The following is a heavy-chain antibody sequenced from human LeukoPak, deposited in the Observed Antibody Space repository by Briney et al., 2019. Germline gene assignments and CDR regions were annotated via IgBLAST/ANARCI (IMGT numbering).Heavy chain of an antibody. CDR2: ISYDGKNE. V-gene: IGHV3-30*18. Sequence: GRSLRLSCAASGFTFSSYAMHWVRQAPGKGLEWVAVISYDGKNEYYTDSVKGRFTISRDNAKNTLYLQMNGLRAEDTAVYYCAKQMAVDYFDYWGQGTLVTVSS. CDR3: AKQMAVDYFDY. J-gene: IGHJ4*02. CDR1: GFTFSSYA. D-gene: IGHD5-24*01.